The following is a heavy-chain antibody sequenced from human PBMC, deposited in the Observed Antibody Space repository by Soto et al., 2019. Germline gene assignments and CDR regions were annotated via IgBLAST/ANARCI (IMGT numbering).Heavy chain of an antibody. CDR2: IIASNGTT. D-gene: IGHD2-2*01. J-gene: IGHJ5*02. CDR1: GGTFSSYA. Sequence: GASVKVSCKASGGTFSSYAISWVRQAPGQGLEWMGGIIASNGTTKYAQKFQGRVTITRDTSASTAYMELSSLRSEDTAVYYCARAYIVVVPAAMAHNWFDPWGQGTLVTVSS. CDR3: ARAYIVVVPAAMAHNWFDP. V-gene: IGHV1-69*05.